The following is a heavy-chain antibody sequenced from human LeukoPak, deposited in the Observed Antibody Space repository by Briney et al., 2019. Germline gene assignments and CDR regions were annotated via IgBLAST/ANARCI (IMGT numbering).Heavy chain of an antibody. J-gene: IGHJ4*02. CDR3: AREGPLYGDSDY. D-gene: IGHD4-17*01. CDR1: GYTFTSYY. Sequence: ASVKVSCKASGYTFTSYYMHWVRQAPGQGLEWMGIINPSGGSTSYAQKFQGRVTMTRDMSTSTVYMELSSLRAEDTAVYYCAREGPLYGDSDYWGQGALVTVSS. CDR2: INPSGGST. V-gene: IGHV1-46*01.